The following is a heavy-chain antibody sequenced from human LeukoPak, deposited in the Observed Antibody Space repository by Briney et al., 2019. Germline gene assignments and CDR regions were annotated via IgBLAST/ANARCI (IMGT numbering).Heavy chain of an antibody. V-gene: IGHV3-23*01. CDR3: APSSWSKKWSDY. CDR1: GFTFSSYA. D-gene: IGHD6-13*01. Sequence: GGSLRLACAASGFTFSSYAMSWVRQAPGKGLEWVSAISGSGGSTYYADSVKGRFTISRDNSKDTLYLQMNSLRAEDTAVYYCAPSSWSKKWSDYWGQGTLVTVSS. J-gene: IGHJ4*02. CDR2: ISGSGGST.